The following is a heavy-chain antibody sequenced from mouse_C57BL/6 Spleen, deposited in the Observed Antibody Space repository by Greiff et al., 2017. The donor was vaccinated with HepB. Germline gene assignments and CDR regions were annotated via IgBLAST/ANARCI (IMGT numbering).Heavy chain of an antibody. D-gene: IGHD2-5*01. CDR2: IRSKSNNYAT. CDR1: GFSFNTYA. V-gene: IGHV10-1*01. J-gene: IGHJ4*01. CDR3: VRPDSNPYYYAMDY. Sequence: DAGGGLVPPTGSLKLSCAASGFSFNTYAMNWVRQAPGKGLEWVARIRSKSNNYATYYADSVKDRFTISRDDSESMLYLQMNNFKTEDTAMYYCVRPDSNPYYYAMDYWGQGTSVTVSS.